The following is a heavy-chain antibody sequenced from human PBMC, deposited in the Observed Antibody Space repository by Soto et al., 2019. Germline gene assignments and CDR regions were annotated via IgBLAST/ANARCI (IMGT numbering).Heavy chain of an antibody. CDR3: AGLNIVVVTAIPG. V-gene: IGHV3-48*02. CDR2: ISSSSSTI. Sequence: EVQLVESGGGLVQPGGSLRLSCAASGFIFSSYSMNWVRQAPGNGLEWVSYISSSSSTIYYADSVKGRFTISRDNAKNSLYLQMNSLRDEDTAVYYCAGLNIVVVTAIPGWGQGTLVTVSS. CDR1: GFIFSSYS. D-gene: IGHD2-21*02. J-gene: IGHJ4*02.